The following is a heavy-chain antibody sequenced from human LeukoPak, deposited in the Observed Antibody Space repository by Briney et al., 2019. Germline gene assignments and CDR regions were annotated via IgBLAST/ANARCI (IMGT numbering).Heavy chain of an antibody. CDR1: GYSISSGYY. CDR2: IYHSGST. D-gene: IGHD3-16*02. V-gene: IGHV4-38-2*02. J-gene: IGHJ4*02. CDR3: ARDGVHDYVWGSYRYFDY. Sequence: SETLSLTCAVSGYSISSGYYWGWIRQPPGKGLEWIGSIYHSGSTYYNPSLKSRVTISVGTSKNQFSLKLSSVTAADTAVYYCARDGVHDYVWGSYRYFDYWGQGTLVTVSS.